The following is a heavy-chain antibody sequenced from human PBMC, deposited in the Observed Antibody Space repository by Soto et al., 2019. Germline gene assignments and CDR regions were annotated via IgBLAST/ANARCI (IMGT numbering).Heavy chain of an antibody. D-gene: IGHD6-19*01. V-gene: IGHV1-46*03. J-gene: IGHJ5*02. CDR3: AAENRPQPSIAVAGSQGVWFDP. CDR2: INPSGGST. CDR1: GYTFTSYY. Sequence: ASVKVSCKASGYTFTSYYMHWVRQAPGQGLEWMGIINPSGGSTSYAQKFQGRVTMTRDTSTSTVYMELSSLRSEDTAVYYCAAENRPQPSIAVAGSQGVWFDPWGQGTLVTVSS.